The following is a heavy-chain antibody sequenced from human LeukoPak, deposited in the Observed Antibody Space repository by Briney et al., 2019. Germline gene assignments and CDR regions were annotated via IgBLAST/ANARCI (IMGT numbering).Heavy chain of an antibody. CDR3: ARVSSGYDLLYYYYGMDV. Sequence: GRSLRLSCAASGFTFSSYAMHWVRQAPGNGLEWVAVISYDGSNKYYADSVKGRFTISRDNSKNTLYLQMNSLRAEDTAVYYCARVSSGYDLLYYYYGMDVWGQGTTVTVSS. D-gene: IGHD5-12*01. J-gene: IGHJ6*02. CDR1: GFTFSSYA. CDR2: ISYDGSNK. V-gene: IGHV3-30-3*01.